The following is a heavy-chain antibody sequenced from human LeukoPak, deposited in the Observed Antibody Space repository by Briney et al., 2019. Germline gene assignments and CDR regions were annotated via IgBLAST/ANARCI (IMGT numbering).Heavy chain of an antibody. D-gene: IGHD3-10*01. CDR2: IYYSGIT. Sequence: NPSETLSLTCTVSGGSISSVGYYWSWIRQHPGKGLEWVGFIYYSGITDYNPSLKSRLTISLDTSKNQFFLKLISVTAAHTAVYYCARDGAGFDGSGSYFDYWGQGTLVTVSS. V-gene: IGHV4-31*03. CDR1: GGSISSVGYY. J-gene: IGHJ4*02. CDR3: ARDGAGFDGSGSYFDY.